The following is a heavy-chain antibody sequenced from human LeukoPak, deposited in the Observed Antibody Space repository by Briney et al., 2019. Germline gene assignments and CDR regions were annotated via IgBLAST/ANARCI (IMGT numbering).Heavy chain of an antibody. Sequence: KPSETLSLTCAVYGGSFSGYYWSWIRQPPGKGLEWIGEINHSGSTNYNPSLMSRVTISVDTSKNQFSLKLSSVTAADTAVYYCARGRGSSGWYDYWGQGTLVTVSS. V-gene: IGHV4-34*01. J-gene: IGHJ4*02. CDR3: ARGRGSSGWYDY. CDR2: INHSGST. CDR1: GGSFSGYY. D-gene: IGHD6-19*01.